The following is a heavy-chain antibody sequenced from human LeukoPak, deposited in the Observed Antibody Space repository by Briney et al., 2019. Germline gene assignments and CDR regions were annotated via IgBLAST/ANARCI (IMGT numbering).Heavy chain of an antibody. Sequence: PGGSLRLSCAASGFTFSSYTMIWVRQAPGKGLEWVSTISGSGGNIYYADSVKDRFTISRDNSKNTLYLQMNSLRAEDTAVYYCAKPAGAYYYDSSGLTPNWFDPWGQGTLVAVSS. CDR3: AKPAGAYYYDSSGLTPNWFDP. CDR1: GFTFSSYT. D-gene: IGHD3-22*01. V-gene: IGHV3-23*01. J-gene: IGHJ5*02. CDR2: ISGSGGNI.